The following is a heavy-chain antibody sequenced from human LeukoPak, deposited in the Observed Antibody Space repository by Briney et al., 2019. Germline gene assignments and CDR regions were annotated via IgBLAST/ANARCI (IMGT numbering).Heavy chain of an antibody. CDR1: GGSISSGDYY. J-gene: IGHJ4*02. V-gene: IGHV4-30-4*01. CDR2: IYYSGST. CDR3: ARGADYYDSSGYYPLFDY. D-gene: IGHD3-22*01. Sequence: PSETLSLTCTVSGGSISSGDYYWSWIRQPPGKGLEWIGYIYYSGSTYYNPSLKSRVTISVDTSKNQFSLKLSSVTAADTAVYYCARGADYYDSSGYYPLFDYWGQGTLVTVSS.